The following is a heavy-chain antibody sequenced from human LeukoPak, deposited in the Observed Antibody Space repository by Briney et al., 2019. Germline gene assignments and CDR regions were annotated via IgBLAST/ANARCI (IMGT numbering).Heavy chain of an antibody. V-gene: IGHV3-33*01. Sequence: GRSLRLSCAASRFTFSSYGMHWVRQAPNKGLEWVAVIWYDGSNKYYADSLQGRFTISRDNSKNTVYLQMNSLRAEDTAVYYCARDPGGINSYWGQGTLVTVSS. CDR1: RFTFSSYG. CDR3: ARDPGGINSY. CDR2: IWYDGSNK. D-gene: IGHD1-26*01. J-gene: IGHJ4*02.